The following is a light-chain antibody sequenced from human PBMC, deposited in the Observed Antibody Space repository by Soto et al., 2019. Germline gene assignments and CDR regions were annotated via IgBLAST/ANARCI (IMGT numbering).Light chain of an antibody. V-gene: IGLV2-14*01. CDR2: EVR. CDR3: SSYSDSDTKV. CDR1: SSDVGAYNY. J-gene: IGLJ1*01. Sequence: QSALTQPASVSGSPGQSITISCTGTSSDVGAYNYVSWYQQYPGKAPKVIIFEVRKRPSGVSNRFSGSKSGDTASLTISGLQAEDEADYYCSSYSDSDTKVFGTGTKLTVL.